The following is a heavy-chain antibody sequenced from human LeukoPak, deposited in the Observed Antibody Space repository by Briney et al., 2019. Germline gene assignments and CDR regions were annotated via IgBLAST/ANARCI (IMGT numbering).Heavy chain of an antibody. D-gene: IGHD4-17*01. CDR3: ARGLEYGDYEVGFDP. V-gene: IGHV3-21*01. Sequence: PGGSLRLSCAASGFTFSSYSMTWVRQAPGKGLEWVSSFTSGSRSIYYADSVKGRFTISRDNAKKSLYLQMNSLRAEDTAIYYCARGLEYGDYEVGFDPWGQGTLVTVSS. CDR1: GFTFSSYS. CDR2: FTSGSRSI. J-gene: IGHJ5*02.